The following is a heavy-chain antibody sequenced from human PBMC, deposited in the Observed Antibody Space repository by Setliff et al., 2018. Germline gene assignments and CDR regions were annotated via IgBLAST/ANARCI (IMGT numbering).Heavy chain of an antibody. J-gene: IGHJ3*02. CDR3: ASAGHSGSWFPFDAFHI. Sequence: PGGSLRLSCAASGFTFSSYSMNWVRQAPGKGLEWVSTISNSGGMFYYADSVKGRFTISRDNAKNSLYLQMNSLRVEDTAVYYCASAGHSGSWFPFDAFHIWGQGTMVTVSS. CDR2: ISNSGGMF. V-gene: IGHV3-21*01. D-gene: IGHD6-13*01. CDR1: GFTFSSYS.